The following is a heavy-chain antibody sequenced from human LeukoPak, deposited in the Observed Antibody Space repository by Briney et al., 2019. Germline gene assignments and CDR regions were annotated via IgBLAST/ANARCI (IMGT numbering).Heavy chain of an antibody. Sequence: PGRSLRLSCAASGFTFSSYAMSWVRQAPGKGLEWVSAISGSGGSTYYADSVKGRFTISRDNSKNTLYLQMNSLRAEDTAVYYCAKDVLSEQQLVLFYWGQGTLVTVSS. CDR2: ISGSGGST. V-gene: IGHV3-23*01. D-gene: IGHD6-13*01. CDR1: GFTFSSYA. J-gene: IGHJ4*02. CDR3: AKDVLSEQQLVLFY.